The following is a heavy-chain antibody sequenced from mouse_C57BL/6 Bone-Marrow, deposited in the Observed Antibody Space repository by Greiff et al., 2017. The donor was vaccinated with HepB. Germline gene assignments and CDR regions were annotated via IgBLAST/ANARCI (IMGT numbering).Heavy chain of an antibody. Sequence: VQLQQSGAELVRPGPSVKVSCKASGYAFTNYLIEWVKQRPGQGLEWIGVINPGSGGTNYNEKFKGKATLTADKSSRTAYMQLSSLTSEDSAVYFCVYYDYEGYAMDDWGQGTSVTVSS. CDR2: INPGSGGT. V-gene: IGHV1-54*01. CDR3: VYYDYEGYAMDD. J-gene: IGHJ4*01. CDR1: GYAFTNYL. D-gene: IGHD2-4*01.